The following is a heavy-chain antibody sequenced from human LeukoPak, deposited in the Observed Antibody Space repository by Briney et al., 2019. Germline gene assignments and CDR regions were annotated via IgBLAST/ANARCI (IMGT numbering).Heavy chain of an antibody. CDR1: GGSISSYY. V-gene: IGHV4-4*07. CDR3: ARDKSIAVAGRLGTWWFDP. Sequence: NPSETLSLTCTVSGGSISSYYWSWIRQPAGKGLEWIGRIYTSGSTNYNPSLKSRVTMSVDTSKNQFSLKLSSVTAADTAVYYCARDKSIAVAGRLGTWWFDPWGQGTLVTVSS. CDR2: IYTSGST. D-gene: IGHD6-19*01. J-gene: IGHJ5*02.